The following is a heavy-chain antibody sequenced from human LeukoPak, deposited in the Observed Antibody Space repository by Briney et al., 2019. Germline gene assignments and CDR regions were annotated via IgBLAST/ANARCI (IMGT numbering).Heavy chain of an antibody. V-gene: IGHV1-69*04. CDR2: IIPILGIA. J-gene: IGHJ6*02. Sequence: GASVKVSCKASGGTFSSYAISWVRQAPGQGLEWMGRIIPILGIANYAQKFQGRVTITADKSTSTAYMELSSLRSEDTAVYYCARVGPYYDILTGYYMPQNYYYYYGMDVWGQGTTVTVSS. CDR1: GGTFSSYA. D-gene: IGHD3-9*01. CDR3: ARVGPYYDILTGYYMPQNYYYYYGMDV.